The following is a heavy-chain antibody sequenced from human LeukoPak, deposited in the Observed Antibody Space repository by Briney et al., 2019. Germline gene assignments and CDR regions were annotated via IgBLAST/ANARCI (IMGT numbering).Heavy chain of an antibody. J-gene: IGHJ4*02. CDR1: GFSFSAAW. Sequence: GGSLRLSCEASGFSFSAAWMTWVRQAPGKGLEWVATIKSGGSDKYYVDSVKGRFTLSRDNAKNSVYLQMNSLRVEDTAVYYCVNLGYSDGGQGTLVTVSS. D-gene: IGHD5-12*01. CDR2: IKSGGSDK. V-gene: IGHV3-7*01. CDR3: VNLGYSD.